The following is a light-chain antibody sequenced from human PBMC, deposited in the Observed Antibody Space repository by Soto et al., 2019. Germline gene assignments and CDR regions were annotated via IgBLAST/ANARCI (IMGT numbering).Light chain of an antibody. CDR2: SHN. J-gene: IGLJ1*01. V-gene: IGLV1-44*01. CDR3: AAWDDSLNGYV. CDR1: SSNIGSNT. Sequence: LTQPPSASGTPGQRVTISCSGSSSNIGSNTVNWYQQLPGTAPKLLIYSHNQRPSGVPDRFSGSQSGTSASLAISGLQSEDEADYYCAAWDDSLNGYVFGTGTKLTVL.